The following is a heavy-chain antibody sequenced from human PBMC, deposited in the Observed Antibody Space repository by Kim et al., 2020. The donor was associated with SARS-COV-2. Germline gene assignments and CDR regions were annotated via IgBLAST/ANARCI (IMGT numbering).Heavy chain of an antibody. CDR1: GFSFNNYG. CDR2: ISYEGSKK. Sequence: GGSLRLSCAASGFSFNNYGMHWVRQAPGKGLEWVAFISYEGSKKQYPDSLKGRFTISRDFTKNTLYLQMNSLTAEDTAVYYCAKQGYIFELNKYYGMDHWGQGTTVTVSS. J-gene: IGHJ6*02. D-gene: IGHD5-12*01. V-gene: IGHV3-30*18. CDR3: AKQGYIFELNKYYGMDH.